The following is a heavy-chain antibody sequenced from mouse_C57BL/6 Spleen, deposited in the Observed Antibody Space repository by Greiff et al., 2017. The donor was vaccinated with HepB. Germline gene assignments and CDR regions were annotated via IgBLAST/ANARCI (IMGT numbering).Heavy chain of an antibody. CDR3: ARSGSSNWYFDV. V-gene: IGHV1-69*01. CDR1: GYTFTSYW. D-gene: IGHD1-1*01. CDR2: IDPSDSYT. J-gene: IGHJ1*03. Sequence: QVHVKQPGAELVMPGASVKLSCKASGYTFTSYWMHWVKQRPGQGLEWIGEIDPSDSYTNYNQKFKGKSTLTVDKSSSTAYMQLSSLTSEDSAVYYCARSGSSNWYFDVWGTGTTVTVSS.